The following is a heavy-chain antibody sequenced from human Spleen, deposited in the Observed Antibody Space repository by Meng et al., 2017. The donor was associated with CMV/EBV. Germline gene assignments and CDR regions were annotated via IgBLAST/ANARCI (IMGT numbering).Heavy chain of an antibody. CDR3: ARDGRSDFWSAYYQNYHYYGLDV. CDR2: YSGST. V-gene: IGHV4-61*01. Sequence: SETLSLTCTVSGGSVSSGSYYWSWIRQPPGKGLEWIGYYSGSTNYSPSLKGRLTISVDTSKNQFSLRLRSVTAADTAVYYCARDGRSDFWSAYYQNYHYYGLDVWGQGSTVTVSS. J-gene: IGHJ6*02. D-gene: IGHD3-3*01. CDR1: GGSVSSGSYY.